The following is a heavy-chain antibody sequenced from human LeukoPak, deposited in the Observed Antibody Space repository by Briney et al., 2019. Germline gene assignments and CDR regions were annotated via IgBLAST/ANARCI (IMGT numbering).Heavy chain of an antibody. V-gene: IGHV4-39*01. CDR1: GGSISSSSYY. CDR3: ARALLGACYFDY. Sequence: SETLSLTCTVSGGSISSSSYYWGWIRQPPGTGLEWIGSIYYSGSTYYNPSLKSRATISVDTSKNQFSLKLSSVTAADTAVYYCARALLGACYFDYWGQGTLVTVSS. D-gene: IGHD1-26*01. CDR2: IYYSGST. J-gene: IGHJ4*02.